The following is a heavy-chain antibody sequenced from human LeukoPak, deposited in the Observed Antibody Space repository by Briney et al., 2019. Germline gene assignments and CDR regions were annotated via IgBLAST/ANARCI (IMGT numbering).Heavy chain of an antibody. Sequence: GGSLRLSCAASGFTFGSYSMNWVRQAPGKGLEWVSSISSSSSYIYYADSVKGRFTISRDNAKNSLYLQMNSLRAEDTAVYYRARGACSGGSCYPIGYGMDVWGQGTTVTVSS. D-gene: IGHD2-15*01. V-gene: IGHV3-21*01. CDR2: ISSSSSYI. CDR3: ARGACSGGSCYPIGYGMDV. J-gene: IGHJ6*02. CDR1: GFTFGSYS.